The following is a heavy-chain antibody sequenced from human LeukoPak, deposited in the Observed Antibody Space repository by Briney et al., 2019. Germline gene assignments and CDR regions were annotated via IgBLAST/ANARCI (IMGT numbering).Heavy chain of an antibody. CDR1: GFIFNSYE. J-gene: IGHJ5*02. CDR3: AREYNFWSGYHSYNWFDP. Sequence: PGGSLRLSCAASGFIFNSYEMKWVRQAPGKGMEWVSYISSSGSPIYYADSVKGRFTISRDNARNSLYLQMNSLRADDTAVYYCAREYNFWSGYHSYNWFDPWGQGTLVTVSS. V-gene: IGHV3-48*03. CDR2: ISSSGSPI. D-gene: IGHD3-3*01.